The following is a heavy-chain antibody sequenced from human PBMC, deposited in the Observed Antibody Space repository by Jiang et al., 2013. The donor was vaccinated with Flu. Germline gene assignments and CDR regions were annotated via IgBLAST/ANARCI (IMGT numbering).Heavy chain of an antibody. CDR3: ARGPAIWQPTGGSDY. CDR2: INPSGGTT. D-gene: IGHD4-17*01. J-gene: IGHJ4*02. V-gene: IGHV1-46*01. Sequence: GQGLEWMGTINPSGGTTRYAQKFQGRVTMTRDTSTSTVYMELSSLRSEDTAVYFCARGPAIWQPTGGSDYWGQGTLVTVSS.